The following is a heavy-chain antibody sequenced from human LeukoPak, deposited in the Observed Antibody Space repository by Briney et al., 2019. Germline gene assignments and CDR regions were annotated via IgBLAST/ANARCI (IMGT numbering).Heavy chain of an antibody. J-gene: IGHJ4*02. CDR1: GYTFTGYY. V-gene: IGHV1-2*02. CDR2: INPNSGGT. CDR3: ARGIGYGDYADFDY. D-gene: IGHD4-17*01. Sequence: ASVKVSCKASGYTFTGYYMHWVRQAPGQGLEWMGWINPNSGGTNYAQKFQGRVTMTRDTSISTAYMELSRLRPDDTAVYYCARGIGYGDYADFDYWGQGTLVTVSS.